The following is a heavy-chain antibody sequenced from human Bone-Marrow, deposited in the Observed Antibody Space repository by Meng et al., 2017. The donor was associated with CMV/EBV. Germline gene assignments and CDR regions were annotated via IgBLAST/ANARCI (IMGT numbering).Heavy chain of an antibody. V-gene: IGHV3-30*02. CDR1: GFTFSSYG. CDR3: AKDRQDTGVVVITDDAFDI. D-gene: IGHD3-22*01. J-gene: IGHJ3*02. Sequence: GESLKISCAASGFTFSSYGMHWVRQAPGKGLEWVAFIRYDGSNKYYADSVKGRFTISRDNSKNTLYLQMNSLRAEDTAVYYCAKDRQDTGVVVITDDAFDIWGQGTMVTFSS. CDR2: IRYDGSNK.